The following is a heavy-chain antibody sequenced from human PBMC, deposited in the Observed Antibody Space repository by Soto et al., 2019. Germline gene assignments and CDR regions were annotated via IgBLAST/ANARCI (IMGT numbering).Heavy chain of an antibody. CDR2: IIPIFGTA. V-gene: IGHV1-69*13. D-gene: IGHD2-15*01. CDR1: GGTFSSYA. J-gene: IGHJ5*02. Sequence: GASVKVSCKASGGTFSSYAISWVRQAPGQGLEWMGGIIPIFGTANYAQKFQGRVTITADESTSTAYMELSSLRSEDTAVYYCARAIGYRSGGSCQVENWFDPWGQGTLVTAPQ. CDR3: ARAIGYRSGGSCQVENWFDP.